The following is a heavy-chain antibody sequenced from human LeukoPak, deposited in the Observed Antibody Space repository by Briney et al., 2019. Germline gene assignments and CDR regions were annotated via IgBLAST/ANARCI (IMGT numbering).Heavy chain of an antibody. CDR2: IIPIFGTA. Sequence: ASVKVSCKASGGTFSSYAISWVRQAPGQGLERMGGIIPIFGTANYAQKFQGRVTITTDESTSTAYMELSSLRSEDTAVYYCARDPGYCSGGSCSYYYYYMDVWGKGTTVTVSS. CDR3: ARDPGYCSGGSCSYYYYYMDV. V-gene: IGHV1-69*05. CDR1: GGTFSSYA. D-gene: IGHD2-15*01. J-gene: IGHJ6*03.